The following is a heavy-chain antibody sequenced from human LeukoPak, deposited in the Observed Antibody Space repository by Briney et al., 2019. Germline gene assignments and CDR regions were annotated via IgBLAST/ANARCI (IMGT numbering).Heavy chain of an antibody. CDR1: GDSINNYY. D-gene: IGHD3-10*01. CDR3: ARERTMARRMSWFDP. Sequence: SETLSLTCTVSGDSINNYYWSWIRQPPGKGLEWIGYIYYSGTTNYNPSLKSRVSISVDTSKKQFSLKLSSVTAADTAVYYCARERTMARRMSWFDPWGQGTRVTVSS. CDR2: IYYSGTT. V-gene: IGHV4-59*01. J-gene: IGHJ5*02.